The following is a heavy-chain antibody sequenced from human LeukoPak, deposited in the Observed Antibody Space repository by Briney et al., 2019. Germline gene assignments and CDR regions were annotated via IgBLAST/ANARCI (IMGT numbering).Heavy chain of an antibody. J-gene: IGHJ4*02. V-gene: IGHV1-46*01. CDR2: INPSGDPT. Sequence: GASVKVSCKASGYTFTSYYMHWVRQAPGQGLEWVGIINPSGDPTTYAQKFQGRVTMTSDMSTSTVYMELSSLRSEDTAVYYCARWLTGYSNFDYWGQGTLVTVSS. CDR1: GYTFTSYY. CDR3: ARWLTGYSNFDY. D-gene: IGHD3-9*01.